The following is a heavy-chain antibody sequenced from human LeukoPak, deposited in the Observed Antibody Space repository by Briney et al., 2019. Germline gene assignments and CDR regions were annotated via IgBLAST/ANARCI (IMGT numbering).Heavy chain of an antibody. J-gene: IGHJ4*02. Sequence: GGSLRLSCAASGFTFNNYAMSWVRQAPGKGLEWVSVLSGSGTSTYYADSVKGRFTISRDNSKNTLYLQMNSLRAEHTAVYYCAKLVTIFGATPRNYFDYWGQGTLVTVSS. CDR2: LSGSGTST. CDR1: GFTFNNYA. V-gene: IGHV3-23*01. CDR3: AKLVTIFGATPRNYFDY. D-gene: IGHD3-3*01.